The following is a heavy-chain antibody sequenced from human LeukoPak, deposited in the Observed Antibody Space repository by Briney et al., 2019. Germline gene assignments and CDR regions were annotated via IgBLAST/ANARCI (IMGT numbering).Heavy chain of an antibody. CDR2: INDSRST. D-gene: IGHD3-9*01. J-gene: IGHJ4*02. V-gene: IGHV4-34*01. CDR3: ARGPPVVYDVLTGYYRFDY. Sequence: KPSETLSLTCAVHGGSFNGYYWSWIRQPPGGGLEWIGEINDSRSTKYNPSLKSRVAISVDTSKNQFSLKLNSVTAADTAVYYCARGPPVVYDVLTGYYRFDYWGQGTLVTVSS. CDR1: GGSFNGYY.